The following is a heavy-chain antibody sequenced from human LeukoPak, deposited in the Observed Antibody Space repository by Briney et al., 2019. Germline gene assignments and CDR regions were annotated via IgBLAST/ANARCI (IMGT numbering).Heavy chain of an antibody. J-gene: IGHJ4*02. CDR2: TSVNTGDT. CDR1: GYTFSAYY. CDR3: ARDLWFGELLYNLSDY. D-gene: IGHD3-10*01. Sequence: ASVKVSCKASGYTFSAYYIHWLRQAPGQGLEWVGWTSVNTGDTKYAQKFPGRVTMTRDTSISTAYMELSRLRSDDTAVYYCARDLWFGELLYNLSDYWGEGTLVTVS. V-gene: IGHV1-2*02.